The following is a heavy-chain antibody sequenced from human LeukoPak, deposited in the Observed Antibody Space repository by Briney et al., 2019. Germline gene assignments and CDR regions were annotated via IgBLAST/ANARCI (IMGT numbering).Heavy chain of an antibody. D-gene: IGHD6-19*01. J-gene: IGHJ4*02. CDR1: GFTFSNAW. CDR2: IKSKTDGGTT. CDR3: TTSYWEGPAQWLPPDDY. V-gene: IGHV3-15*01. Sequence: GGSLGLSCAASGFTFSNAWMSWVRQAPGKGLEWVGRIKSKTDGGTTDYAAPVKGRFTISRDDSKNTLYLQMNSLKTEDTAVYYCTTSYWEGPAQWLPPDDYWGQGTLVSVSS.